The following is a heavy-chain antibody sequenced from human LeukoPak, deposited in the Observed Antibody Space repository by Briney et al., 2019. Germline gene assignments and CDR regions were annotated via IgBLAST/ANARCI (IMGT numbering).Heavy chain of an antibody. CDR1: GFIFSSYG. CDR2: ISYDGSNT. CDR3: ARRRAAAVPYFDY. D-gene: IGHD6-13*01. J-gene: IGHJ4*02. Sequence: PGGSLRLSCAASGFIFSSYGMHWVRQAPDKGLEWVAVISYDGSNTYYADSVKGRFTISRDNSNNTLYLQMNSLRAEDTAVYYCARRRAAAVPYFDYWGQGTLVTVSS. V-gene: IGHV3-30*03.